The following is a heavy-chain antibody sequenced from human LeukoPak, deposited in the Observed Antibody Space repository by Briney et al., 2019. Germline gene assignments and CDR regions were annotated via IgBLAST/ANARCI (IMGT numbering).Heavy chain of an antibody. D-gene: IGHD6-13*01. V-gene: IGHV4-59*01. J-gene: IGHJ4*02. Sequence: SETLSLTCAVSGGSISSYYWSWIRQPPGKGLEWIGYIYYSGTTNYNPSLKSRVTISVDTSKNQFSLKLSTVTAADTAVYYCARGVYIAAAQYGYWGQGTLVTVSS. CDR3: ARGVYIAAAQYGY. CDR1: GGSISSYY. CDR2: IYYSGTT.